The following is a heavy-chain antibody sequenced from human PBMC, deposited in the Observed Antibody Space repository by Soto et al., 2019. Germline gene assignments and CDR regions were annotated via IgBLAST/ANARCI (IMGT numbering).Heavy chain of an antibody. CDR1: GGTFSSYA. D-gene: IGHD2-2*01. J-gene: IGHJ6*02. V-gene: IGHV1-69*01. Sequence: QVQLVQSGAEVKKPGSSVKVSCKASGGTFSSYAISWVRQAPGQGLEWMGGIIPISETTNYAQKFQGRVTITADASKSTAYMELSSLRSEDTAVYYCARSQGSSTSLEIYYYCYYGMDVWGQGTTVTVSS. CDR3: ARSQGSSTSLEIYYYCYYGMDV. CDR2: IIPISETT.